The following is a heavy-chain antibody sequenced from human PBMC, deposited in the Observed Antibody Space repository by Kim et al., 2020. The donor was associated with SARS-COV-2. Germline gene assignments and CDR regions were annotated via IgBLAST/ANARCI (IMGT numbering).Heavy chain of an antibody. J-gene: IGHJ4*02. V-gene: IGHV1-18*01. D-gene: IGHD2-2*01. CDR3: ARAICDSISCYRDY. CDR2: ISAYTGNT. CDR1: GYTFTSHG. Sequence: ASVKVSCKASGYTFTSHGISWVRQAPGQGLEWMGWISAYTGNTRYAQKFQGRVTMTIDTSTSTTYMEVRSLTSDDTAVYYCARAICDSISCYRDYWGQGTLVTVSS.